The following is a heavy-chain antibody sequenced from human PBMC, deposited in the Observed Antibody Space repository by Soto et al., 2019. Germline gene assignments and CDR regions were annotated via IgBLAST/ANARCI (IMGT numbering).Heavy chain of an antibody. CDR1: GGSFSGYY. CDR2: INHSGST. D-gene: IGHD6-13*01. CDR3: ARGTQTHRFYSSSWDY. J-gene: IGHJ4*02. V-gene: IGHV4-34*01. Sequence: SETLSLTCAVYGGSFSGYYWSWIRQPPGKGLEWIGEINHSGSTNYNPSLKSRVTISVDTSKNQFSLKLSSVTAADTAVYYCARGTQTHRFYSSSWDYWGQGTLVTVSS.